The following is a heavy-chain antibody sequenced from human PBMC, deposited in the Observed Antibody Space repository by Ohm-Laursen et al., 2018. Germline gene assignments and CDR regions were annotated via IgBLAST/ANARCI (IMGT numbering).Heavy chain of an antibody. CDR2: ISYDGSNK. J-gene: IGHJ3*02. CDR3: ANGDYYDRGNAFDI. CDR1: GFTFSSYG. Sequence: RSLRLSCTASGFTFSSYGMHWVRQAPGKGLEWVAVISYDGSNKYYADSVKGRFTISRDNSKKTLYLQMNSLRAEDTAVYYCANGDYYDRGNAFDIWGQGTMVTVSS. V-gene: IGHV3-30*18. D-gene: IGHD3-22*01.